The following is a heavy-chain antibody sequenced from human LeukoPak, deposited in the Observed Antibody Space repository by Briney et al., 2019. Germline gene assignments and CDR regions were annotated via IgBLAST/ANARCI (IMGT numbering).Heavy chain of an antibody. D-gene: IGHD3-10*01. V-gene: IGHV3-48*03. CDR2: ISSSGSTI. CDR3: ARHPPLPSAG. CDR1: GFTFSSYE. Sequence: LRLSCAASGFTFSSYERNWVRQAPGKGLEWVSYISSSGSTIYYADSVKGRFTISRDNAKNSLYLQMNSLRAEDTAVYYCARHPPLPSAGWGQGTLVTVSS. J-gene: IGHJ4*02.